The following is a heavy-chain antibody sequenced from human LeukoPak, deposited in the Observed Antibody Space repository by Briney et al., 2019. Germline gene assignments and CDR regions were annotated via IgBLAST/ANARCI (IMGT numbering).Heavy chain of an antibody. CDR2: ISAYNGNT. CDR1: GYTFTSYG. D-gene: IGHD3-9*01. V-gene: IGHV1-18*04. J-gene: IGHJ4*02. CDR3: ARAHGGEYDILTGYDDY. Sequence: ASVKVSCKASGYTFTSYGISWVRQAPGQGLEWMGWISAYNGNTNYAQKLQGRVTMTTDTSTSTAYMELRSLRSDDTAVYYRARAHGGEYDILTGYDDYWGQGTLVTVSS.